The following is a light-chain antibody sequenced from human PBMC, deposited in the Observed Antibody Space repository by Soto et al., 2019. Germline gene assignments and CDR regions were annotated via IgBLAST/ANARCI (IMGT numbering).Light chain of an antibody. V-gene: IGKV2-24*01. CDR3: MQSSHLRT. CDR2: QIS. J-gene: IGKJ1*01. CDR1: ESLLHSDGNTY. Sequence: DIVLTQTPLTASVTPGQPASFSCGSSESLLHSDGNTYLSWLHQRPGQPPRLLIYQISKQFSGVPDRFSGSGAGTNFTLKISRLEVEDVGTFFCMQSSHLRTFGQGTKVEI.